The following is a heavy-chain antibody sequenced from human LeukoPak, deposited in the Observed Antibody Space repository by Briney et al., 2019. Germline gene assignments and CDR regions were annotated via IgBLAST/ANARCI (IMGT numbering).Heavy chain of an antibody. Sequence: GRSLRLSCAASGFTFSSYATHWVRQAPGKGLEWVAVISYDGSNKYYADSVKGRFTISRDNSKNTLYLQMNSLRAEDTAVYYCAKDAPHWGSYHYFDYWGQGTLVTVSS. D-gene: IGHD7-27*01. CDR3: AKDAPHWGSYHYFDY. V-gene: IGHV3-30*01. J-gene: IGHJ4*02. CDR2: ISYDGSNK. CDR1: GFTFSSYA.